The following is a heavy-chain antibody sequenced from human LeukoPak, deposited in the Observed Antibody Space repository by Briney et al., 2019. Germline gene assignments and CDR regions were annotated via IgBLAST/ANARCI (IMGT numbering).Heavy chain of an antibody. J-gene: IGHJ4*02. CDR1: GFTFSRFW. D-gene: IGHD4-17*01. Sequence: GGSLRLSCAASGFTFSRFWMPWVRQAPGKGLVLVSRISSDGSSTTYADSVKGRFTISRDNAKNTLYLQMNSLRAEDTAVYYCARVYGDFDYWGQGTLVTVSS. CDR3: ARVYGDFDY. V-gene: IGHV3-74*01. CDR2: ISSDGSST.